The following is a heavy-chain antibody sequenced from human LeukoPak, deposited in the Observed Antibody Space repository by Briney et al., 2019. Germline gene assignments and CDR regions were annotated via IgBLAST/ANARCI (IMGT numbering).Heavy chain of an antibody. CDR3: ASGVNYFDY. Sequence: PGGSLRLSCAASGFTFSSYNMKWVRQAPGKGLEWVSSISSRSSYIFYADSVKGRFTISRDNAKKSLYLQMISLRAEDTAVYYCASGVNYFDYWGQGTLVTVSS. J-gene: IGHJ4*02. V-gene: IGHV3-21*01. D-gene: IGHD3-3*01. CDR1: GFTFSSYN. CDR2: ISSRSSYI.